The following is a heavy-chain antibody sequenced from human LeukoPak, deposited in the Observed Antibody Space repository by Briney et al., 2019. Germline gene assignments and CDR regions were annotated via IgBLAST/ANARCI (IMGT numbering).Heavy chain of an antibody. Sequence: GRSLRLSCAASGFTFSSYVVHWVRQAPGKGLEWVAVISYAGSNKYYADSVKGRFTISRDNSKNTLYLQMNSLRAEDTALYYCAKAFGDSFPILDYWGQGTLVTVSS. CDR3: AKAFGDSFPILDY. CDR1: GFTFSSYV. J-gene: IGHJ4*02. CDR2: ISYAGSNK. D-gene: IGHD4-17*01. V-gene: IGHV3-33*06.